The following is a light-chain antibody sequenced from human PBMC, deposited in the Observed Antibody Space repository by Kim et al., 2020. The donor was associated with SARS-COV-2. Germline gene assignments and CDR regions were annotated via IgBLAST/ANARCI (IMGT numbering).Light chain of an antibody. V-gene: IGLV3-19*01. CDR1: SLRSYH. CDR2: GKN. J-gene: IGLJ3*02. CDR3: NSRDSSGNHLRV. Sequence: SSELTQDPAVSVALGQTVRITCQGDSLRSYHASWYQQKPGQAPVLVIYGKNNRPSGIPDRFSGSSSGNTASLTITGAQAEDEADYYCNSRDSSGNHLRVFGGGTQLPS.